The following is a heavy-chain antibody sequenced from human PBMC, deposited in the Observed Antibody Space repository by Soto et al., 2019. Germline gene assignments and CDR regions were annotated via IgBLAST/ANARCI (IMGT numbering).Heavy chain of an antibody. CDR2: IYYSGST. D-gene: IGHD5-18*01. Sequence: SETLSLTCTVSGGSVSSGDYYWSWIRQPPGKGLEWIGYIYYSGSTNYNPSLKSRVSISLDTSKNQFSLRLTSVAAADTAVYYCARIPVDTYMINWFDPWGQGTLVTSPQ. J-gene: IGHJ5*02. CDR3: ARIPVDTYMINWFDP. V-gene: IGHV4-61*08. CDR1: GGSVSSGDYY.